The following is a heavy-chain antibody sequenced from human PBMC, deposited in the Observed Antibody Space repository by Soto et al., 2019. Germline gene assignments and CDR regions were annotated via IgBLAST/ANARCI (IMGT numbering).Heavy chain of an antibody. Sequence: QVQLVESGGGVVQPGTSLRLSCVGSGFTFRSFVIHWVRQAPGRGLEWVALISYDGTNKYFGDSVKGRFTISRDNSRNTVDLQMDSLRLEDTALYYCARWGTTGGLDVWGQGTLVSVSS. CDR1: GFTFRSFV. J-gene: IGHJ4*02. D-gene: IGHD3-16*01. CDR2: ISYDGTNK. CDR3: ARWGTTGGLDV. V-gene: IGHV3-30*19.